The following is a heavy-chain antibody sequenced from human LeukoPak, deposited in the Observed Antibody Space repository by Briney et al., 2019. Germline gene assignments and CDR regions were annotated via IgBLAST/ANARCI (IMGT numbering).Heavy chain of an antibody. V-gene: IGHV1-18*01. CDR1: GYTFTNYD. D-gene: IGHD3-10*01. Sequence: GASVKVSCKASGYTFTNYDITWVRQAPGQGLEWMGWISTYNGNTNYAQKLQGRVTMTTVTSTSTAYMELRSLRSDGTAVYYCATLTGSGSYSGVYFDYWGQGTLVTVSS. CDR3: ATLTGSGSYSGVYFDY. CDR2: ISTYNGNT. J-gene: IGHJ4*02.